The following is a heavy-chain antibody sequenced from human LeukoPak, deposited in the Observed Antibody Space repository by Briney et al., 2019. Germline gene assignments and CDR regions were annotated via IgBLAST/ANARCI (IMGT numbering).Heavy chain of an antibody. Sequence: KSSETLSLTCTVSGGSISSYYWSWTRQPPGKGLEWIGYIYYSGSTNYNPSLKSRVTISVDTSKNQFSLKLSSVTATDTAVYYCARDSAPYYMDVWGKGTTVTVSS. CDR2: IYYSGST. J-gene: IGHJ6*03. CDR3: ARDSAPYYMDV. V-gene: IGHV4-59*01. CDR1: GGSISSYY.